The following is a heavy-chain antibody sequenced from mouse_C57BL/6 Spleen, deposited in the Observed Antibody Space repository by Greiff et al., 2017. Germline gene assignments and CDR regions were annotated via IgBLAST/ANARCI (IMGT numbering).Heavy chain of an antibody. CDR2: LDPSDSYT. Sequence: QVQLQQPGAELVMPGASVKLSCKASGYTFTSYWMHWVKQRPGQGLEWIGELDPSDSYTNYNQKFKGKSTLAVDKSSSTAYMQLSSLTSEDSAVYYWASGDNFHYYAMDYWGQGTSVTVSS. J-gene: IGHJ4*01. CDR1: GYTFTSYW. D-gene: IGHD3-2*01. CDR3: ASGDNFHYYAMDY. V-gene: IGHV1-69*01.